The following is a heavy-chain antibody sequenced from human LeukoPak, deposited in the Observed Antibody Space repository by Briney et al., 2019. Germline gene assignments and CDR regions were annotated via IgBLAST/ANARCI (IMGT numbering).Heavy chain of an antibody. J-gene: IGHJ4*02. V-gene: IGHV4-59*01. CDR2: IYSSGST. D-gene: IGHD6-13*01. CDR3: ARDKRTAAGGTLDY. CDR1: GGSISSYY. Sequence: SETLSLTCTVSGGSISSYYWSWIRQPPGMGLEWIGYIYSSGSTNYNPSLKSQVTISVDTSKNQFSLKLSSVTAADTAVYYCARDKRTAAGGTLDYWGQGTLVTVSS.